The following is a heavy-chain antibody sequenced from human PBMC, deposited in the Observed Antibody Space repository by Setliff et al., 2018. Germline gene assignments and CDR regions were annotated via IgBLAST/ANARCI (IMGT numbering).Heavy chain of an antibody. Sequence: PSETLSLTCDVSGYSISSGHYWGWIRQPPGKGLEWIGSMYPGRNTYYNPSLKSRVTMSVDTSKRQLSLKLNSVTAADTAVYYCARDKGDGYGVDAYAGGGFDIWGQGTRVTISS. CDR1: GYSISSGHY. D-gene: IGHD4-17*01. CDR2: MYPGRNT. V-gene: IGHV4-38-2*02. J-gene: IGHJ3*02. CDR3: ARDKGDGYGVDAYAGGGFDI.